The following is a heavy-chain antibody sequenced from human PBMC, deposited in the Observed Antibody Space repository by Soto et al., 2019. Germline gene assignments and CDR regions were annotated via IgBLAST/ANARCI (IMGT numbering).Heavy chain of an antibody. J-gene: IGHJ5*02. CDR1: GFTFSEYS. Sequence: GGSLRLSCSASGFTFSEYSMHWVRQAPGKGLQYVSTISSDGDITYYADSVKGRFTISRGNSKNTLYLQMNGLRPEDTAVYYCVKVSTFYDILTGYYSTNFFDPWGQGTLVTVSS. CDR3: VKVSTFYDILTGYYSTNFFDP. V-gene: IGHV3-64D*06. D-gene: IGHD3-9*01. CDR2: ISSDGDIT.